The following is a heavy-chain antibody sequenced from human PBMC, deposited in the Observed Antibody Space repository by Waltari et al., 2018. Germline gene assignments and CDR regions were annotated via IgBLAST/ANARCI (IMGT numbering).Heavy chain of an antibody. Sequence: QVQLVQSGAEVKKPGASVKVSCKASGYTFTGYYMHWVRQAPGQGLEWMGWINPNSGGTNYAQKFQGRVTMTRDTSISTAYMELSRLRSDDTAVYYCARGLKVVVAASGGAFDIWGQGTMVTVSS. CDR3: ARGLKVVVAASGGAFDI. CDR2: INPNSGGT. V-gene: IGHV1-2*02. CDR1: GYTFTGYY. D-gene: IGHD2-15*01. J-gene: IGHJ3*02.